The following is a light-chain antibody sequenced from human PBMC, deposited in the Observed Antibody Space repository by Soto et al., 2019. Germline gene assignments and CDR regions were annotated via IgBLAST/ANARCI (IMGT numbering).Light chain of an antibody. CDR3: SSHSSSSAYYV. CDR1: SSDIGYYDY. Sequence: QSALTQPASVSGSPGQSITISCTGTSSDIGYYDYVSWYQHHSGKATKLIIYEVNNRPSGVSNRFSGSKSVNTASLTISGLQAEDEDDYYCSSHSSSSAYYVFGTGNKLTVL. V-gene: IGLV2-14*01. J-gene: IGLJ1*01. CDR2: EVN.